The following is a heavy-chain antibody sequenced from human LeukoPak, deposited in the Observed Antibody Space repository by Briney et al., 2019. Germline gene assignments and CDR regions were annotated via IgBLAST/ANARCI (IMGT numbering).Heavy chain of an antibody. CDR3: AGAAYHPIVAVPAATDFDY. CDR2: ISAYNGNT. CDR1: GYTFTSYG. D-gene: IGHD2-2*01. Sequence: VASVKVSCKASGYTFTSYGISWVRQAPGQGLEWMGWISAYNGNTNYAQKLQGRVTMTTDTSTSTAYMELRSLRSDDTAVYYCAGAAYHPIVAVPAATDFDYWGQGTLVTVSS. J-gene: IGHJ4*02. V-gene: IGHV1-18*01.